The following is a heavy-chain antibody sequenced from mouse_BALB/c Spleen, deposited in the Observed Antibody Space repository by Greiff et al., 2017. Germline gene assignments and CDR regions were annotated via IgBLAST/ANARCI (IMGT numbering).Heavy chain of an antibody. J-gene: IGHJ2*01. Sequence: VQLPQSGAGLVKPGASVKLSCKASGYTFTEYIIHWVKQRSGQGLEWIGWFYPGSGSIKYNEKFKDKATLTADKSSSTVYMELSRLTSEDSAVYFCARHEWRGPYGNSDWFDYWGQGTTLTVSS. CDR2: FYPGSGSI. CDR1: GYTFTEYI. V-gene: IGHV1-62-2*01. CDR3: ARHEWRGPYGNSDWFDY. D-gene: IGHD2-1*01.